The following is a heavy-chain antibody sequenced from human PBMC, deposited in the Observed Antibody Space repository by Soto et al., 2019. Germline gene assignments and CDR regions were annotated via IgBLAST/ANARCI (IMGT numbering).Heavy chain of an antibody. Sequence: QVQLEASGPGLVKPSHTVSLTCSVSGGSIRSGGYFWTWIRQHPGKGLEYIGHIYSTGSTYYIPSLRRRLTMSLDTSKNQFSLNLTSVTAADTALYFCARLNSGLYQSFDSWGQGALVTVSS. J-gene: IGHJ4*02. CDR2: IYSTGST. V-gene: IGHV4-31*03. D-gene: IGHD2-8*01. CDR3: ARLNSGLYQSFDS. CDR1: GGSIRSGGYF.